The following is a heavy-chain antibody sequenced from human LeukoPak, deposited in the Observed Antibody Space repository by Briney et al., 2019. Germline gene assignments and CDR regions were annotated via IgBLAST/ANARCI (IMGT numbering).Heavy chain of an antibody. CDR2: IYPGDSDT. CDR3: ASLGYCSGGSCYPGY. Sequence: GESLKISCKGSGYSFTSYWIGWVRQMPGKGLEWMGIIYPGDSDTRYSPSFQGQVTISADKSISTAYLQWSSLKASDTAMYYCASLGYCSGGSCYPGYWGQGTLVTVSS. CDR1: GYSFTSYW. D-gene: IGHD2-15*01. V-gene: IGHV5-51*01. J-gene: IGHJ4*02.